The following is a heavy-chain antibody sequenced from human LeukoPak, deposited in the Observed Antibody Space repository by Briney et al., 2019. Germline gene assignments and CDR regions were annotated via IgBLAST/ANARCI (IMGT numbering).Heavy chain of an antibody. D-gene: IGHD3-9*01. CDR1: GFTVSSNY. J-gene: IGHJ4*02. Sequence: PGGSLRLSCAASGFTVSSNYMSWVRQAPGKGLEWVSVIHSGGSTYYADSVKGRFTISRDNSKNTLYLQMNSLRAEDAAVYYCAGHYDILTSSLGYWGQGTLVTVSS. CDR2: IHSGGST. V-gene: IGHV3-53*01. CDR3: AGHYDILTSSLGY.